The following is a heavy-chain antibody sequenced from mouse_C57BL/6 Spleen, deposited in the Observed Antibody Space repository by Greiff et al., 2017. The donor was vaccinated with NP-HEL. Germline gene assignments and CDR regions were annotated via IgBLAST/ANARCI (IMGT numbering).Heavy chain of an antibody. CDR3: ARDRDSSGPHYYAMDY. Sequence: EVKLQESGPGLVKPSQSLSLTCSVTGYSITSGYYWNWIRQFPGNKLEWMGYISYDGSNNYNPSLKNRISITRDTSTNQFFLKLNSVTTEDTATYYCARDRDSSGPHYYAMDYWGQGTSVTVSS. J-gene: IGHJ4*01. D-gene: IGHD3-2*02. V-gene: IGHV3-6*01. CDR2: ISYDGSN. CDR1: GYSITSGYY.